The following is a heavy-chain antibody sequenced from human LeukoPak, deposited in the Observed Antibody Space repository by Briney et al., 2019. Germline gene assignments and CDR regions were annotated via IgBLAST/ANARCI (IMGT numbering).Heavy chain of an antibody. J-gene: IGHJ4*02. CDR1: GFTFSSYA. CDR2: ISGGSGST. CDR3: SKDRSRGWDAPQLGF. Sequence: GGSLRLSCAASGFTFSSYAMSWVRQAPGKGLAWVSTISGGSGSTYCADSVKGRFTISRDNSKNTLYLQMNSLRDEDTAVYYWSKDRSRGWDAPQLGFWGQGTLVTVSS. V-gene: IGHV3-23*01. D-gene: IGHD6-19*01.